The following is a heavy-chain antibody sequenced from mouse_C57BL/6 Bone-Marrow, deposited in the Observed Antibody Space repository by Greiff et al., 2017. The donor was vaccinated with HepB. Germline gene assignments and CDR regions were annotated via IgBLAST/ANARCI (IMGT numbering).Heavy chain of an antibody. CDR3: ARPSTMITTTVDY. CDR2: ISSGSSTI. V-gene: IGHV5-17*01. Sequence: EVMLVESGGGLVKPGGSLKLSCAASGFTFSDYGMHWVRQAPEKGLEWVAYISSGSSTIYYADTVKGRFTISRDNAKNTLFLQMTSLRSEDTAMYYCARPSTMITTTVDYWGQVTTLTVSS. D-gene: IGHD2-4*01. CDR1: GFTFSDYG. J-gene: IGHJ2*01.